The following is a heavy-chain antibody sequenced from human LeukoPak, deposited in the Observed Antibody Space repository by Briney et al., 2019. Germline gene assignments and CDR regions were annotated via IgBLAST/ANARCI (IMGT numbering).Heavy chain of an antibody. CDR3: ARADPNASGYFYRFNWFDP. V-gene: IGHV4-59*01. Sequence: SETLSLTCTVSGGSIISYYWNWVRQPPGKGLEWIGNIYSSGSTDYNPSLKSRVPLSLDTSKFQFSLRLNSVTAADTAVYYCARADPNASGYFYRFNWFDPWGQGTLVTVSS. CDR2: IYSSGST. CDR1: GGSIISYY. J-gene: IGHJ5*02. D-gene: IGHD3-10*01.